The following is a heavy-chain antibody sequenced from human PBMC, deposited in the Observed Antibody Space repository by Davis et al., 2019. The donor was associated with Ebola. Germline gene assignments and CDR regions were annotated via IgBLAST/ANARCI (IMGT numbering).Heavy chain of an antibody. CDR3: ARLTTVTTALDY. Sequence: MPSETLSLTCTVSGYSISSGYYWSWIRQPPGTGLEWIGEINHSGSTNYNPSLKSRVTISVDTSKNQFSLKLSSVTAADTAVYYCARLTTVTTALDYWGQGTLVTVSS. CDR1: GYSISSGYY. J-gene: IGHJ4*02. V-gene: IGHV4-38-2*02. D-gene: IGHD4-17*01. CDR2: INHSGST.